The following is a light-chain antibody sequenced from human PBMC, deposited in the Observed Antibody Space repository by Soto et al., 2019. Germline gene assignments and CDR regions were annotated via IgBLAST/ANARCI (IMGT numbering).Light chain of an antibody. CDR3: QQYTSYPWT. CDR2: DAY. J-gene: IGKJ1*01. V-gene: IGKV1-5*01. CDR1: QSIRSW. Sequence: DIQMTQSPSILSASVGDRVTITCRASQSIRSWLAWYQQKPGKAPKLLIYDAYSLESGVPSRISGSGSGTEFTLTISSLQPDDFATYYCQQYTSYPWTFGQGTKVDIK.